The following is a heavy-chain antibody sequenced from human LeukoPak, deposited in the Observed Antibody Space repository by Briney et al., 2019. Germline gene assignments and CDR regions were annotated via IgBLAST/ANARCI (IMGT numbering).Heavy chain of an antibody. CDR3: ARDWARYRYGWYYFDY. D-gene: IGHD5-18*01. CDR1: GYTLTELS. CDR2: FDPEDGET. V-gene: IGHV1-24*01. J-gene: IGHJ4*02. Sequence: GASVKVSCKVSGYTLTELSMHWVRQAPGKGLEWMGGFDPEDGETIYAQKFQGRVTITRDTSASTAYMELSSLRSEGMAVYYCARDWARYRYGWYYFDYWGQGTLVTVSS.